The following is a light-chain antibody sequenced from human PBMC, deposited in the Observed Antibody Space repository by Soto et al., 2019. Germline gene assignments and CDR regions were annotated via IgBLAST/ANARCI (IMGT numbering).Light chain of an antibody. CDR3: SSYAGSSKGV. CDR2: EVS. CDR1: SSDVGGYNY. V-gene: IGLV2-8*01. Sequence: QSALTQPPSASGSPGQSVTISCTGTSSDVGGYNYVSWYQQHPGKAPKLMIYEVSKRPSGVPDRFSGSKSGNTASLTVSGLQAEDEADYYCSSYAGSSKGVFGGGTQLTVL. J-gene: IGLJ2*01.